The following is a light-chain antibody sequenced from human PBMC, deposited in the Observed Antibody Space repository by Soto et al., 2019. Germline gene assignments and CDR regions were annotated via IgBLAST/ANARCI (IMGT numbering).Light chain of an antibody. J-gene: IGLJ2*01. CDR3: SSWACSNNKGVI. V-gene: IGLV2-8*01. CDR1: SSDVGGYNY. CDR2: EVT. Sequence: QSVLTQPPSASGSPGQSVTISCTGTSSDVGGYNYVSWYQQHPGKAPKLMIYEVTKRPSGVPARFSGSKSGNTASLTVSGLQTEDEADYYCSSWACSNNKGVIFGGGTKLTVL.